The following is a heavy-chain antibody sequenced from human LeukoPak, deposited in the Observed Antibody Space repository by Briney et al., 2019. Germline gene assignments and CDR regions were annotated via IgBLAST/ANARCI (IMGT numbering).Heavy chain of an antibody. Sequence: GGSLRLSCAASGFTFSSYGMHWVRQAPGKGLEWVAFIRYDGSNKYYADSVKGRFTISRDNSKNSLYLQMNSLRVEDTAVYYCARAPTVLVGYCSSSSCQADYWGQGTLVTVSS. CDR2: IRYDGSNK. D-gene: IGHD2-2*01. J-gene: IGHJ4*02. CDR3: ARAPTVLVGYCSSSSCQADY. CDR1: GFTFSSYG. V-gene: IGHV3-30*02.